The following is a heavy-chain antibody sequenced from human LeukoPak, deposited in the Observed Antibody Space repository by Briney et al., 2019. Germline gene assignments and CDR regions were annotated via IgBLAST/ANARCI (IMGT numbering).Heavy chain of an antibody. CDR1: GGSISSSSYY. J-gene: IGHJ4*02. CDR2: IYYSEST. V-gene: IGHV4-39*07. CDR3: SRDMGCYGSGSYLDY. D-gene: IGHD3-10*01. Sequence: SETLSLTCTVSGGSISSSSYYWGWIRQPPGKGLEWIGSIYYSESTYYNPSLKRPVTKSVDTSKHKLSLKVRAVTAGARAADDCSRDMGCYGSGSYLDYWGQGTLVTVSS.